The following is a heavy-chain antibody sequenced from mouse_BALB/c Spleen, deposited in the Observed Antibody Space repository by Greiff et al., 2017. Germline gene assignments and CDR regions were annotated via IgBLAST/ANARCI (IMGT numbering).Heavy chain of an antibody. CDR2: INPSPGYT. J-gene: IGHJ3*01. V-gene: IGHV1-7*01. CDR3: ARNYYGSSLAY. CDR1: GYTFTSYW. Sequence: QVQLLQSGAELAKPGASVKMSCKASGYTFTSYWIHWVKQRPGQGLEWIGYINPSPGYTEYNQKFKDKATFPADKSSSTAYMQLSSLTSEDSAVYYYARNYYGSSLAYWGQGTLVTVSA. D-gene: IGHD1-1*01.